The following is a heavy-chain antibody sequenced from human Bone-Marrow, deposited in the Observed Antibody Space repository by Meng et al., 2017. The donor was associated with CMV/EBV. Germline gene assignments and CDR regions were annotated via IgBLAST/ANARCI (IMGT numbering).Heavy chain of an antibody. CDR3: ASISGKYYDILTGYYFDY. D-gene: IGHD3-9*01. Sequence: GESLKISCAASGFTFSSYGMHWVRQAPGKGLEWVSYISSSSSTIYYADSVKGRFTISRDNAKNSLYLQMNSLRAEDTAVYYCASISGKYYDILTGYYFDYWGQGTLVTVSS. CDR2: ISSSSSTI. CDR1: GFTFSSYG. V-gene: IGHV3-48*04. J-gene: IGHJ4*02.